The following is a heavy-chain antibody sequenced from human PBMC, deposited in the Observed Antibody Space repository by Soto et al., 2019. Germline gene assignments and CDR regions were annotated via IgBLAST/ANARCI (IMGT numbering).Heavy chain of an antibody. V-gene: IGHV4-30-4*08. CDR2: VYYSGTT. J-gene: IGHJ4*02. CDR3: VTVNLVGAAYYFDY. Sequence: TLSLTCTVSGGSVSSGSYYWTWIRQPPGKGLEWIGYVYYSGTTYSHPSLNSRVSISVDTSENQFSLRLTSVTAADTAVYYCVTVNLVGAAYYFDYWGPGTLVTVSS. D-gene: IGHD1-26*01. CDR1: GGSVSSGSYY.